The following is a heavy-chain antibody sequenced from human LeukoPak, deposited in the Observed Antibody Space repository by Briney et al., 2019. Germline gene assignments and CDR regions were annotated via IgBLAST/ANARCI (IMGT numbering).Heavy chain of an antibody. Sequence: ASVKVSCKASGYTFTSYGISWVRQAPGQGLEWMGGIIPIFGTANYAQKFQGRVTITADESTSTAYMELSSLRSEDTAVYYCARPFYCSGGSCYLGEYYYYGMDVWGQGTTVTVSS. D-gene: IGHD2-15*01. CDR3: ARPFYCSGGSCYLGEYYYYGMDV. CDR2: IIPIFGTA. CDR1: GYTFTSYG. V-gene: IGHV1-69*13. J-gene: IGHJ6*02.